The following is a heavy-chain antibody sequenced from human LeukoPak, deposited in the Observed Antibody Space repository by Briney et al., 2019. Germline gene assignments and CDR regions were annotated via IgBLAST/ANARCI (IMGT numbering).Heavy chain of an antibody. J-gene: IGHJ4*02. CDR1: GLTFSSYW. Sequence: GGSLRLSCAASGLTFSSYWMSWVRQAPGKGLEWVANIKHDGSEKYYVDSVKGRFTISRDNAKNSLYLQMNSLRAEDTAVYYCARDGEYCSGGSCYADYWGQGTLVTVSS. V-gene: IGHV3-7*01. D-gene: IGHD2-15*01. CDR3: ARDGEYCSGGSCYADY. CDR2: IKHDGSEK.